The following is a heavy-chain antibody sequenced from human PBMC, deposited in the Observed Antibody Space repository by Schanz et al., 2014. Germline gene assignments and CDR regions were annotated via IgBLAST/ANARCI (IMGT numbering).Heavy chain of an antibody. CDR2: IKEDGSVK. Sequence: EVQLVESGGGLVKPGGSLRLSCAASGFTFSDYYMSWIRQAPGKGLEWVANIKEDGSVKDYVDSVEGRFTISRDNAKRSLFLQMNSLRVEDTAVYFCVSQTGSPNYWGQGTLVTVSS. J-gene: IGHJ4*02. D-gene: IGHD6-13*01. V-gene: IGHV3-7*02. CDR1: GFTFSDYY. CDR3: VSQTGSPNY.